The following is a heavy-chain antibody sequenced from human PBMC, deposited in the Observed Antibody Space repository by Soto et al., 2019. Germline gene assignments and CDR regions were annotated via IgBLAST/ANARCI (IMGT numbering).Heavy chain of an antibody. CDR2: SNNSGST. Sequence: PSETLSLTCAVYGGSISDYSWSWIRKPQGKGLEWIGESNNSGSTNYNPSLKSRVQISVATSKNKFPLKLSSMTAADTAVSYYERDRGGTSWFDYWGQGTLVTVSS. V-gene: IGHV4-34*01. J-gene: IGHJ4*02. D-gene: IGHD2-15*01. CDR3: ERDRGGTSWFDY. CDR1: GGSISDYS.